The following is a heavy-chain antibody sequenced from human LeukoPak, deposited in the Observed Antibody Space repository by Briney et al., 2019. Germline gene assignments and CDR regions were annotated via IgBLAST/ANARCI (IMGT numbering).Heavy chain of an antibody. CDR2: IYYSGST. CDR1: GGSISSYY. D-gene: IGHD1-26*01. V-gene: IGHV4-59*08. J-gene: IGHJ4*02. Sequence: PSETLSLTCTASGGSISSYYWSWIRQPPGKGLEWIGYIYYSGSTDYNPSLKGRVTISVDTSKNQFSLKLTSVTAPDTAVYYCARHISGNYGGYFDYWGQGTLVAVSS. CDR3: ARHISGNYGGYFDY.